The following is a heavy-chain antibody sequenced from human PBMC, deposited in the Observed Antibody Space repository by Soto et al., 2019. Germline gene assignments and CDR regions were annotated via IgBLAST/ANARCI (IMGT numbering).Heavy chain of an antibody. CDR1: GYTFTSYY. D-gene: IGHD5-18*01. J-gene: IGHJ4*02. CDR3: ARLDGYSYAEAGNLDY. V-gene: IGHV1-46*01. Sequence: GASVKVSCKASGYTFTSYYFHWVRQAPGQGLEWVGLINPSGGSTTYARKFQGQVTISADKSISTAYLQWSSLKASDTAMYYCARLDGYSYAEAGNLDYWGQGTLVTVSS. CDR2: INPSGGST.